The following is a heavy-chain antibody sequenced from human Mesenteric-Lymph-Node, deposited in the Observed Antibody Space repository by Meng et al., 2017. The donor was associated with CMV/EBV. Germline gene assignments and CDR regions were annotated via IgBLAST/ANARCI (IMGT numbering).Heavy chain of an antibody. CDR2: ISSKTDGETT. V-gene: IGHV3-15*01. CDR1: GLPFSNAW. D-gene: IGHD6-19*01. CDR3: ADGLHSNGWDY. J-gene: IGHJ4*02. Sequence: GESLKISCAASGLPFSNAWMSWVRQAPGKGLEWVGLISSKTDGETTDYAAPVRGRFTILRDDSKNTVYLQMDSLKTEDTAVYYCADGLHSNGWDYWGQGALVIVSS.